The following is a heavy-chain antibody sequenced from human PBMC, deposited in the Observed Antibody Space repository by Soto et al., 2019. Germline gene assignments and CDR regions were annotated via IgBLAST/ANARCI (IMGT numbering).Heavy chain of an antibody. V-gene: IGHV3-30*18. CDR2: ISYDGSNK. CDR3: AKNSEPWYDLYYFDC. CDR1: EFTFSRYG. Sequence: PGGALRLSCAASEFTFSRYGMHWVRQAPGKGLEWVAVISYDGSNKYYADSVKGRFTISRDNSKNTLYLQMNSLRAEDTAVYYCAKNSEPWYDLYYFDCWGQGTLVTVSS. D-gene: IGHD1-1*01. J-gene: IGHJ4*02.